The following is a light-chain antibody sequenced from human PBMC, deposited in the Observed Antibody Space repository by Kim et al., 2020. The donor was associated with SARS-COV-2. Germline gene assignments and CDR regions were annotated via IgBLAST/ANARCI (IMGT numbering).Light chain of an antibody. Sequence: DIQMTQSPSSLSASVGDRVTITCRASQSISRYFNWYQQKPGGAPKLLIYGASSLQSGVPSRFSGSGSGTDFTLTITSLQPEDFATYSCQQSYNTPPTFGQGTKVDIK. CDR2: GAS. J-gene: IGKJ1*01. CDR3: QQSYNTPPT. V-gene: IGKV1-39*01. CDR1: QSISRY.